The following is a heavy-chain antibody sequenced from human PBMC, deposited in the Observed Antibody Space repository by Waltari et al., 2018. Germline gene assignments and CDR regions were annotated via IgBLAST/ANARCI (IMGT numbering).Heavy chain of an antibody. J-gene: IGHJ6*02. Sequence: EVQLVESGGGLVQPGGSLRLSCAASGFTFSSYSMNWVRPAPGKGLEWVSYISSSSSTIYYADSVKGRFTISRDNAKNSLYLQMNSLRAEDTAVYYCARVPGSSGWYDPYYYYGMDVWGQGTTVTVSS. CDR2: ISSSSSTI. CDR1: GFTFSSYS. V-gene: IGHV3-48*01. D-gene: IGHD6-19*01. CDR3: ARVPGSSGWYDPYYYYGMDV.